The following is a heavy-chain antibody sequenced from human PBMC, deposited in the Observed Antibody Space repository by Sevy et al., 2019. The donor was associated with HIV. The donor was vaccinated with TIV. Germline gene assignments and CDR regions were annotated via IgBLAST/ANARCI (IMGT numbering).Heavy chain of an antibody. D-gene: IGHD6-13*01. CDR1: GGSISSYY. CDR3: ARENKAAAGWAVGWFDP. J-gene: IGHJ5*02. Sequence: SETLSLTCTVSGGSISSYYWSWIRQPPGKGLEWIGYIYYSGSTNYNPSLKSRVTISVDTSKNQFSLKLSSVTAADPAVYYCARENKAAAGWAVGWFDPWGQGTLVTVSS. V-gene: IGHV4-59*01. CDR2: IYYSGST.